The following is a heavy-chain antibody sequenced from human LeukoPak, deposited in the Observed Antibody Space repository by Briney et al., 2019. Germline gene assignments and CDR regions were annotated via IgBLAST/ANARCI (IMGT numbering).Heavy chain of an antibody. CDR3: ARSLGMYYFDY. CDR1: GFTFSSYA. Sequence: GGSLRLCCAASGFTFSSYAMSWVRQAPGKGLEWVSAISGSGGSTYYADSVKGRFTISRDSSKNTLYLQMNSLRAEDTAVYYCARSLGMYYFDYWGQGTLVTVSS. V-gene: IGHV3-23*01. J-gene: IGHJ4*02. D-gene: IGHD7-27*01. CDR2: ISGSGGST.